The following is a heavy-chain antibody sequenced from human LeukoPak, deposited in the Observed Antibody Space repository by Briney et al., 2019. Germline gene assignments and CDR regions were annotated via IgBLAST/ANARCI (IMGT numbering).Heavy chain of an antibody. V-gene: IGHV1-69*05. CDR3: ASFYCSSTSCYRENWFDP. CDR1: GGTFSSYA. D-gene: IGHD2-2*02. Sequence: ASVKVSGKASGGTFSSYAISWVRQAPGQGLEWMGGIIPIFGTANYAQKFQGRVTITTDESTSTAYMELSSLRSEDTAVYYCASFYCSSTSCYRENWFDPWGQGTLVTVSS. CDR2: IIPIFGTA. J-gene: IGHJ5*02.